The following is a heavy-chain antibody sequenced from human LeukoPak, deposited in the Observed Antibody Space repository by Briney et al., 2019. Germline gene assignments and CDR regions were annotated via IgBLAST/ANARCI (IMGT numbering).Heavy chain of an antibody. CDR3: AKERNYGSGNYYNCYFDY. J-gene: IGHJ4*02. CDR1: GFTFRSYS. D-gene: IGHD3-10*01. V-gene: IGHV3-21*01. Sequence: PGGSLRLSCAGSGFTFRSYSMNWVRQAPGKGLEWVSSISSSSSYIYYADSVKGRFIISRDNAKNSLYLQMNSLRAEDTAVYYCAKERNYGSGNYYNCYFDYWGQGTLVTVSS. CDR2: ISSSSSYI.